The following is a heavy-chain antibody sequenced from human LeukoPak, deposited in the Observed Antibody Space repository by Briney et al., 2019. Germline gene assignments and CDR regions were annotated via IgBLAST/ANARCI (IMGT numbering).Heavy chain of an antibody. J-gene: IGHJ4*02. CDR1: GFTFSNFC. D-gene: IGHD3-22*01. V-gene: IGHV3-30*02. CDR2: LHHDENNK. CDR3: AKHFYESSRTWGTLDY. Sequence: GGSLRLSCAASGFTFSNFCMRWVRQAPGKGREWVAYLHHDENNKYYADSGKGRFTVSRDKKKNTVYLKMNSLRAEDTAVYYCAKHFYESSRTWGTLDYSGQGTLVTVSS.